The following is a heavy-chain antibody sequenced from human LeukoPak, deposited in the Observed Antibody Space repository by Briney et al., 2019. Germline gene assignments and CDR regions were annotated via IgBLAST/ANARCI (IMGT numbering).Heavy chain of an antibody. Sequence: ASVKVSCKASGYTFTGYYIHWVRQAPGQGLEWMGWINPNSGGTNYAQKLQGRVTMTRDTSISTAYMELSRLRSDDTAVYYCARYSTVTVYYSDYWGQGTLVTVSS. D-gene: IGHD4-17*01. J-gene: IGHJ4*02. CDR2: INPNSGGT. CDR3: ARYSTVTVYYSDY. CDR1: GYTFTGYY. V-gene: IGHV1-2*02.